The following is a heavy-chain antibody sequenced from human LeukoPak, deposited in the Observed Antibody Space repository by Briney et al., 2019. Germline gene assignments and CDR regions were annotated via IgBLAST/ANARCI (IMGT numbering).Heavy chain of an antibody. Sequence: GGSLRLSCAASGFTFRNYWMTWVRQAPGKGLEWVANIKQDETEKYYVDSVKGRFTISRDNAKNSLYLQMNSLRAEDTAVYYCEGDFWSGYQFDYWGQGTLVTVSS. CDR3: EGDFWSGYQFDY. D-gene: IGHD3-3*01. V-gene: IGHV3-7*03. CDR2: IKQDETEK. CDR1: GFTFRNYW. J-gene: IGHJ4*02.